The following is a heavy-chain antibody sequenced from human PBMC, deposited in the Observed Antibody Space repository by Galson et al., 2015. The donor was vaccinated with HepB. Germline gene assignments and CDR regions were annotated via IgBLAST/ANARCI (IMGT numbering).Heavy chain of an antibody. CDR3: ARVDAVDGDYNRFHLDY. Sequence: SVKVSCKASGYTFTNYGITWVRQAPGQGLEWMGWISAYNGNTNFAQKLRGRLSMTTDTPTSTVYMELRSLRSDDTAVYYCARVDAVDGDYNRFHLDYWGQGTPVTVSS. CDR1: GYTFTNYG. CDR2: ISAYNGNT. V-gene: IGHV1-18*01. J-gene: IGHJ4*02. D-gene: IGHD4-17*01.